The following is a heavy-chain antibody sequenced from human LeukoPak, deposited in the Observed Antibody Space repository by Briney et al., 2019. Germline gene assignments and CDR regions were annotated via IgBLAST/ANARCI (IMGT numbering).Heavy chain of an antibody. V-gene: IGHV4-4*09. CDR3: ARRSKNGYFLDS. CDR2: TFSSGAT. Sequence: SETLSLTCSVSGGSISGYYWSWIRQPPGKGLEWIGHTFSSGATTYNPSLKSRVTISVDTSRSQFSLNLSSVTAADTAVYSCARRSKNGYFLDSWGQGILVTVSS. CDR1: GGSISGYY. J-gene: IGHJ4*02. D-gene: IGHD5-24*01.